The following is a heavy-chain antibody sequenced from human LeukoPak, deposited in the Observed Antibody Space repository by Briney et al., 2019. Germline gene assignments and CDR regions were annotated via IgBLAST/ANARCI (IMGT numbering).Heavy chain of an antibody. J-gene: IGHJ4*02. CDR2: IIPIFGTA. CDR1: GGTFSSYA. CDR3: ARVGCSGGSCHSWFDY. D-gene: IGHD2-15*01. Sequence: ASVKASCKASGGTFSSYAISWVRQAPGQGLEWTGGIIPIFGTANYAQKFQGRVTITADKSTSTAYMELSSLRSEDTAVYYCARVGCSGGSCHSWFDYWGQGTLVTVSS. V-gene: IGHV1-69*06.